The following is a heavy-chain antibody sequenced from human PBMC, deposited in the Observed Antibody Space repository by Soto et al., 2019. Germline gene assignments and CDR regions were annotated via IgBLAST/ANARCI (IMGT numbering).Heavy chain of an antibody. CDR1: GYTFTSYD. D-gene: IGHD2-8*01. V-gene: IGHV1-8*01. CDR2: MNPNSGNT. J-gene: IGHJ3*02. Sequence: QVQLVQSGAEVKKPGASVKVSCKASGYTFTSYDINWVRQATGQGLEWMGWMNPNSGNTGYAQKFQGRFTMTRNTSISTAYMELSSLRSEDTAVYYCASGVYCTNGVCSLLDAFDIWGQGTMVTVSS. CDR3: ASGVYCTNGVCSLLDAFDI.